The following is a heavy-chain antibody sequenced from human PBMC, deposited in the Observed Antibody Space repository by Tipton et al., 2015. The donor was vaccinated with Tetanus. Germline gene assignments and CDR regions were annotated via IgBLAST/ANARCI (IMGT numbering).Heavy chain of an antibody. CDR3: ARDLNWGSGY. CDR1: GFTFTNYV. V-gene: IGHV3-7*01. CDR2: INLDGSRE. D-gene: IGHD7-27*01. J-gene: IGHJ4*02. Sequence: SLRLSCAASGFTFTNYVMTWVRQAPGKGLEWVANINLDGSREDYVDSVKDRFTISRDNAKNSLYLQMSSLRAEDTALYYCARDLNWGSGYWGQGTLVTVSS.